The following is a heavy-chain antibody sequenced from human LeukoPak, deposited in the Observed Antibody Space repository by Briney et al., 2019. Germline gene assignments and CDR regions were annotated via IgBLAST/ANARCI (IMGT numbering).Heavy chain of an antibody. V-gene: IGHV4-39*01. J-gene: IGHJ4*02. CDR2: IYHSGST. Sequence: SGTLSLTCTVSGGSISSSSYYWGWIRQPPGKGLEWIGSIYHSGSTYYNPSLKSRVTISVDTSKNQFSLKLSSVTAADTAVYYCARFSERSNGYATDWGQGTLVTVSS. CDR3: ARFSERSNGYATD. D-gene: IGHD5-12*01. CDR1: GGSISSSSYY.